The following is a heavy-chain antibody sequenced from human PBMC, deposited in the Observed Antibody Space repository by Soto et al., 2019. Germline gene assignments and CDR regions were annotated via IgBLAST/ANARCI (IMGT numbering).Heavy chain of an antibody. V-gene: IGHV3-23*01. CDR3: AKDRTAVFDYYYYMDV. CDR1: GFTFSSYA. J-gene: IGHJ6*03. Sequence: EVQLLESGGGLVQPGGSLRLSCAASGFTFSSYAMSWVRQAPGKGREWVSAISGSGGSTYYADSVKGRFTISRDNSKNTLYLQMNSLRAEDTAVYYCAKDRTAVFDYYYYMDVWGKGTTVTVSS. CDR2: ISGSGGST. D-gene: IGHD6-19*01.